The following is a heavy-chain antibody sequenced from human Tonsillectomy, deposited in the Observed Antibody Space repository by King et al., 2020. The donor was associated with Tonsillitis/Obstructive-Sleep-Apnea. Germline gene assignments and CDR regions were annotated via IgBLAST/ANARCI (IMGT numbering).Heavy chain of an antibody. V-gene: IGHV4-4*02. CDR3: ARGGYSGPYDSSGYYVL. CDR1: GGSLSSTNW. CDR2: IYHSGST. D-gene: IGHD3-22*01. Sequence: VQLQESGPGLVKPSGTLSLTCAVSGGSLSSTNWWSWVRQPPGKGLEWIGEIYHSGSTNYNPSLKSRVTLSVDKSKKQFSLKLSSVTAADPAVYYCARGGYSGPYDSSGYYVLWGQGTLVTVSS. J-gene: IGHJ4*02.